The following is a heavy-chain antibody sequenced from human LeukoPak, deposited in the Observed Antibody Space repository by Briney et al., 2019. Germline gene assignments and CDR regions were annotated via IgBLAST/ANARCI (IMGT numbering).Heavy chain of an antibody. D-gene: IGHD6-13*01. CDR2: ISPGDSDT. J-gene: IGHJ4*02. CDR1: GYRFSSFW. CDR3: ARQKKYSTSWYLDY. V-gene: IGHV5-51*01. Sequence: GESLKISCKGSGYRFSSFWIGWVRQMPGKGLEWMGIISPGDSDTRYSPSFQGQVTISADKSISTAFLQWSSLRASDTAMYYCARQKKYSTSWYLDYWGQGTLVTVSS.